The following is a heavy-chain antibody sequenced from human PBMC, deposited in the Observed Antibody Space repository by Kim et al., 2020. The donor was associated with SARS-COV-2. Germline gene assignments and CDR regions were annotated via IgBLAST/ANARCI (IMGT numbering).Heavy chain of an antibody. D-gene: IGHD2-21*02. CDR2: IIPIFGTA. J-gene: IGHJ6*02. CDR1: GGTFSSYA. Sequence: SVKVSYKASGGTFSSYAISWVRQAPGQGLEWMGGIIPIFGTANYAQKFQGRVTITADESTSTAYMELSSLRSEDTAVYYCAGGDSDYYYYGMDVWGQGTTVTVSS. V-gene: IGHV1-69*13. CDR3: AGGDSDYYYYGMDV.